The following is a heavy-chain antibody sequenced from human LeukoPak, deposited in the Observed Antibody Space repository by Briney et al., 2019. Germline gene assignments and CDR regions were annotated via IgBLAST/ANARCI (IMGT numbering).Heavy chain of an antibody. D-gene: IGHD2-15*01. CDR2: INSDRSST. Sequence: PGGSLRLSCAASGFTFSSYWMHWVRQAPGKGLVWVSRINSDRSSTSYADSVKGRFTISRDNAKNTLYLQMNSLRAEDTAVYYCARDGGTFSIYYYYYMDVWGKGTTVTVSS. J-gene: IGHJ6*03. CDR1: GFTFSSYW. CDR3: ARDGGTFSIYYYYYMDV. V-gene: IGHV3-74*01.